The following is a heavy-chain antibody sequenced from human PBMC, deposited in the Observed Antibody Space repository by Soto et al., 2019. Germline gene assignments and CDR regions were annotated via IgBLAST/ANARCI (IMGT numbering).Heavy chain of an antibody. D-gene: IGHD3-3*01. V-gene: IGHV6-1*01. Sequence: SQTLSLTVAISGYSVSSNSAAWNWIRQSPSRGLEWLGRTYYRSKWYNDYAVSVKSRITINPDTSKNQFSLQLNSVTPEDTAVYYCARELRFLEWLSAPYGMDVWGQGTTVTVSS. J-gene: IGHJ6*02. CDR3: ARELRFLEWLSAPYGMDV. CDR2: TYYRSKWYN. CDR1: GYSVSSNSAA.